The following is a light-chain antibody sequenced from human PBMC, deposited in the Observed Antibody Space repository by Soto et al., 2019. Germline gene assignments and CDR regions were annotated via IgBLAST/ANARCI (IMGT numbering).Light chain of an antibody. CDR3: SSYTSISHV. CDR2: EVS. J-gene: IGLJ1*01. CDR1: SSDDGGYNY. Sequence: QSVLAQPASVSGSPGQSITISCTGTSSDDGGYNYVSWYQQHPGKAPKLMIYEVSNRPSGASNRFSGSKSGNTASLTITGLEAEDEADYYCSSYTSISHVFGTGSKVTVL. V-gene: IGLV2-14*01.